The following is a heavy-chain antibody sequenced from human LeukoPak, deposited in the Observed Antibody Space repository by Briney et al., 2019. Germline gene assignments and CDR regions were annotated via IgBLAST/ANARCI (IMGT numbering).Heavy chain of an antibody. J-gene: IGHJ3*02. D-gene: IGHD3-3*01. CDR3: ARGSRFWRPPDACDI. CDR2: IKQDGSEK. CDR1: GFTFSSYW. Sequence: GGSLRLSCAASGFTFSSYWMSWVRQAPGKGLEWVANIKQDGSEKYYVDSVKGRFTISRDNAKNSLYLQMNSLRAEDTAVYYCARGSRFWRPPDACDIWGQGTMVTVSS. V-gene: IGHV3-7*03.